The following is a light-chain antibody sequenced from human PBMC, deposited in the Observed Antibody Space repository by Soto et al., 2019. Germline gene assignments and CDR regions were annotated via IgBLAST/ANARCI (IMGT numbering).Light chain of an antibody. CDR3: QQFAISTT. Sequence: QMTQSPSTLTASVGDRVTISCRPSLSIERWMSWYQQKPANAPSLLIIDASTLHSGVPSRFSGSGSGTDLTLTISSLQPDDFATYYCQQFAISTTFGQGTKVDIK. V-gene: IGKV1-5*01. J-gene: IGKJ1*01. CDR1: LSIERW. CDR2: DAS.